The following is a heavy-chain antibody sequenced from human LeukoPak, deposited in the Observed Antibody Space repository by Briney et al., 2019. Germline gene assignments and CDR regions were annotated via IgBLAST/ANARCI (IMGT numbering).Heavy chain of an antibody. J-gene: IGHJ4*02. CDR1: GGSISSGGYY. V-gene: IGHV4-30-2*01. CDR3: AREWQYQFDY. Sequence: SETLSLTCTVSGGSISSGGYYWSWIRQPPGKGLEWIGYIYHSGSTYYNPSLKSRVTISVDTSKNQFSLKVTSVTAADTAVYYCAREWQYQFDYWGRGTLVTVSS. CDR2: IYHSGST. D-gene: IGHD4-11*01.